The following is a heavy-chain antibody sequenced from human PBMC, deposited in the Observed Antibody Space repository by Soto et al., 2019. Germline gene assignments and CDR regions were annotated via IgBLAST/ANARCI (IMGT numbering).Heavy chain of an antibody. J-gene: IGHJ4*02. Sequence: GGSLRLSCAASGFTFDDYAMHWVRQAPGKGLEWVSGISWKSGTIHYADSVKGRFTISRDNAQNSLYLQMNSLRAEDTALYYCTRRRSGSDPFDSWGQGTLVTVSS. CDR2: ISWKSGTI. D-gene: IGHD5-12*01. CDR1: GFTFDDYA. V-gene: IGHV3-9*01. CDR3: TRRRSGSDPFDS.